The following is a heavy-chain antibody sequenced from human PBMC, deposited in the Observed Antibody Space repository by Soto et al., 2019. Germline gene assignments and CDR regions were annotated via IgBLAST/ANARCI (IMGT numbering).Heavy chain of an antibody. CDR1: GFTFSSYA. CDR2: ISGSGNTI. CDR3: ARDRLPMVVVVMGWFDP. Sequence: HPGGSLRLSCAASGFTFSSYAMHWVRQAPGKGLEWISYISGSGNTIYYADSVKGRFIISRDNAKNSLFLQMNSLRADDTAVYYCARDRLPMVVVVMGWFDPWGQGTLVTVSS. D-gene: IGHD3-22*01. J-gene: IGHJ5*02. V-gene: IGHV3-48*03.